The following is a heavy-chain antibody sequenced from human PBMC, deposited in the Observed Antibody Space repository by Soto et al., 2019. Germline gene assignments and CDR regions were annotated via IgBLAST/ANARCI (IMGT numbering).Heavy chain of an antibody. V-gene: IGHV4-30-2*01. J-gene: IGHJ4*02. CDR1: GGSISSGGYS. Sequence: QLQLQESGSGLVKPSQTLSLTCAVSGGSISSGGYSWSWIRQPPGKGLEGIGYIYHSGSTYYNPSLKSRVTISVDRSKNQFSLKLSSVTAADTAVYYCAREGYSGYDSPGYFDYWGQGTLVTVSS. D-gene: IGHD5-12*01. CDR3: AREGYSGYDSPGYFDY. CDR2: IYHSGST.